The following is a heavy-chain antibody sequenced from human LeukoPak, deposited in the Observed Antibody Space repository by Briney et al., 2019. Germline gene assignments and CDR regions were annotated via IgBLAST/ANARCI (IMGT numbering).Heavy chain of an antibody. Sequence: SETLSLTCAVYGGSFSGYYWSWNRQPPGKGLEWIGEINHSGSTNYNPSLKSRVTISVDTSKNQFSLKLSSVTAADTAVYYCARARRVYGTIDYWGQGTLVTVSS. D-gene: IGHD6-13*01. CDR2: INHSGST. V-gene: IGHV4-34*01. CDR3: ARARRVYGTIDY. J-gene: IGHJ4*02. CDR1: GGSFSGYY.